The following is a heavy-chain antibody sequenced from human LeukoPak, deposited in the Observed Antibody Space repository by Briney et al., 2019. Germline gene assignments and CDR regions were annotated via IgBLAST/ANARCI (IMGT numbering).Heavy chain of an antibody. D-gene: IGHD3-22*01. J-gene: IGHJ4*02. CDR2: INHSGST. CDR3: ARETAPPYYHDSSDYGY. V-gene: IGHV4-38-2*02. Sequence: SETLSLTCTVSGYSISSGYYWSWIRQPPGKGLEWIGEINHSGSTNYNPSLKSRVTISVDTSKNQFSLKLSSVTAADTAVYYCARETAPPYYHDSSDYGYWGQGTLVTVSS. CDR1: GYSISSGYY.